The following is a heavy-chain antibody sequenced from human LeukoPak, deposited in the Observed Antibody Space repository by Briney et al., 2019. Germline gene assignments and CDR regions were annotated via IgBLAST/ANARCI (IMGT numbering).Heavy chain of an antibody. D-gene: IGHD5-18*01. CDR3: ARDLSGITGYTYGRGIDY. Sequence: GGSLRLSCAASGFTFSSHRMSWVRQAPGKGLEWVANIKKDGSEKYYVYSVKGRFTISRDNAKTSLYLQMNSLRAEDTAVYYCARDLSGITGYTYGRGIDYWGQGTLVTVSS. CDR1: GFTFSSHR. V-gene: IGHV3-7*01. J-gene: IGHJ4*02. CDR2: IKKDGSEK.